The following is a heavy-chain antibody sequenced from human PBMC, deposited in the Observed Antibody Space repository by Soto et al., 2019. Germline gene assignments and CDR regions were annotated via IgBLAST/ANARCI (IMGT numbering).Heavy chain of an antibody. J-gene: IGHJ4*02. V-gene: IGHV1-18*04. D-gene: IGHD6-19*01. Sequence: ASVKVSCKASGYTFTSYGISWARQAPGQGLEWMGWISAYNGNTNYAQKLQGRVTMTTDTSTSTAYMELRSLRSDDTAVYYCARAYRSGWYFDYWGQGPLVSLSS. CDR2: ISAYNGNT. CDR1: GYTFTSYG. CDR3: ARAYRSGWYFDY.